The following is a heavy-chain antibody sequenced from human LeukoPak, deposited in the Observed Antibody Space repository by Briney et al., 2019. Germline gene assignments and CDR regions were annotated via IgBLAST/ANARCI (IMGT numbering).Heavy chain of an antibody. Sequence: GGSLRLSCAASGFTFSSYSMNWVRQAPGKGLEWVSSISSSSSYIYYADSVKGRFTISRDNAKNSLYLQMNSLRAEDTAVYYCARGDPLYIVGATRGAFDIWGQGTMVTVSS. V-gene: IGHV3-21*01. CDR2: ISSSSSYI. CDR1: GFTFSSYS. D-gene: IGHD1-26*01. CDR3: ARGDPLYIVGATRGAFDI. J-gene: IGHJ3*02.